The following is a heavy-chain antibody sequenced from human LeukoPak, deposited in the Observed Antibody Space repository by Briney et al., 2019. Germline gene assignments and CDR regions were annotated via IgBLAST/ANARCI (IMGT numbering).Heavy chain of an antibody. Sequence: GGSLRLSCVASGFTFSRHWMTWVRQAPGKGLEWVANIKPDGSDKYHVDSVKGRFTMSRDNARNPLYLQMDSLRADDTAVYYCARLKGDTSVFDYWGQGTLVTVSS. D-gene: IGHD3-16*01. J-gene: IGHJ4*02. CDR2: IKPDGSDK. CDR3: ARLKGDTSVFDY. CDR1: GFTFSRHW. V-gene: IGHV3-7*03.